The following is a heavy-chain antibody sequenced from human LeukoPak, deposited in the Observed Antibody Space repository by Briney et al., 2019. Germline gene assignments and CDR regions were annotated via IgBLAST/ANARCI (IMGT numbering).Heavy chain of an antibody. Sequence: GASVKVSCKASGGTFSSYAISWVRQAPGQGLEWMGRIIPIFGTANYAQKFQGRVTITTDESTSTAYMELSSLRSEDTAVYYCARDGEVVAATSIAFDIWGQGTMVTVSS. CDR2: IIPIFGTA. V-gene: IGHV1-69*05. J-gene: IGHJ3*02. CDR3: ARDGEVVAATSIAFDI. D-gene: IGHD2-15*01. CDR1: GGTFSSYA.